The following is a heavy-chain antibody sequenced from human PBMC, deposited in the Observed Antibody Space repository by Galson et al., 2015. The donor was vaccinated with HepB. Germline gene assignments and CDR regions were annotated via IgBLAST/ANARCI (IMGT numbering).Heavy chain of an antibody. V-gene: IGHV3-23*01. CDR1: GFTFSDYA. Sequence: SLRLSCAASGFTFSDYAMTWVRQTPGKGLEWVSAITGSGGGTYYADSVKGRFTISRDNSKNTLFLQMNSLRAEDTALYYCALGASGWFAGPLDFWGQGTLVTVSS. J-gene: IGHJ4*02. CDR2: ITGSGGGT. CDR3: ALGASGWFAGPLDF. D-gene: IGHD6-19*01.